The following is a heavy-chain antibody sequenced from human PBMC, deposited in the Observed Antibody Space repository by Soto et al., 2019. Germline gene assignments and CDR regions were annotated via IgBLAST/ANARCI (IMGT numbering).Heavy chain of an antibody. V-gene: IGHV3-7*01. D-gene: IGHD3-10*01. CDR3: ARDFGSDY. CDR2: IKQDGSEK. Sequence: GGSLRLSCEASGFTFSSYDMNWVRQAPGKGLEWVANIKQDGSEKYYVDSVKGRFTISRDNAKNSLYLQMNSLRAEDTAVYYCARDFGSDYWGQGTLVTVSS. CDR1: GFTFSSYD. J-gene: IGHJ4*02.